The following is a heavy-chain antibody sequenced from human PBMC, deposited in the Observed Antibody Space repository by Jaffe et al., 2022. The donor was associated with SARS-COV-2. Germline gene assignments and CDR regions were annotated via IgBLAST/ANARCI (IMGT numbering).Heavy chain of an antibody. CDR3: ARGGKDYYGSGSYSWFDP. V-gene: IGHV4-61*02. CDR1: GGSISSGSYY. D-gene: IGHD3-10*01. Sequence: QVQLQESGPGLVKPSQTLSLTCTVSGGSISSGSYYWSWIRQPAGKGLEWIGRIYTSGSTNYNPSLKSRVTISVDTSKNQFSLKLSSVTAADTAVYYCARGGKDYYGSGSYSWFDPWGQGTLVTVSS. CDR2: IYTSGST. J-gene: IGHJ5*02.